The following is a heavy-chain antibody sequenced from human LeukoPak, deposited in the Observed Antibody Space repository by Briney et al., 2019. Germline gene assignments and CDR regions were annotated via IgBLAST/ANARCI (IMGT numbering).Heavy chain of an antibody. J-gene: IGHJ4*02. V-gene: IGHV1-2*02. Sequence: ASVKVSCKASGYTFTGYYMHWVRQAPGQGLEWMGWISPNSGGTNYAQKFQGRVTMTRDTSISTAYMELSRLRSDDTAVYYCARGVDYYDSSGYLGYWGQGTLVTVSS. CDR1: GYTFTGYY. D-gene: IGHD3-22*01. CDR3: ARGVDYYDSSGYLGY. CDR2: ISPNSGGT.